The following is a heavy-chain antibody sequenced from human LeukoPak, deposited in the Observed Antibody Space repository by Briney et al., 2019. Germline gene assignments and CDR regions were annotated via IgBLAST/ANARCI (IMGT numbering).Heavy chain of an antibody. Sequence: ASVKVSCKASGYTFTSYGISWVRQAPGQGLEWLGWISTYNGNTHYAQKLQGRVTMTTDTSTTTAYMELSSLRSEDTAVYYCAREPQSRLYNWFDPWGQGTLVTVSS. D-gene: IGHD3-10*01. J-gene: IGHJ5*02. CDR1: GYTFTSYG. CDR2: ISTYNGNT. CDR3: AREPQSRLYNWFDP. V-gene: IGHV1-18*01.